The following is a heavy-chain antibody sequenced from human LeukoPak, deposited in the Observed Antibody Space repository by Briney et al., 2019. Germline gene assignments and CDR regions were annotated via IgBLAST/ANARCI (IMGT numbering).Heavy chain of an antibody. V-gene: IGHV4-34*01. CDR1: GGSFSGCY. CDR3: AGSRGYCSGGSCYSGNYSYYGMDV. Sequence: SETLSLTCAVYGGSFSGCYWSGIRQPPGGGLEGSGEINHSGSNTYNPSLKSRVTISVDTSKNQFSLNLSSVTAADTAVYYCAGSRGYCSGGSCYSGNYSYYGMDVWGKGTTVTVSS. CDR2: INHSGSN. J-gene: IGHJ6*04. D-gene: IGHD2-15*01.